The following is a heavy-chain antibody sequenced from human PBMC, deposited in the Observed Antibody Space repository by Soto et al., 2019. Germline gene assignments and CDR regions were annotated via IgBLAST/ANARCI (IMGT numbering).Heavy chain of an antibody. J-gene: IGHJ5*02. CDR3: ARDQGSGSYKPINNWFDP. Sequence: GGSLRLSCAASGFTFSSYSMNWVRQAPGKGLEWVSYISSSSSTIYYADSVKGRFTISRDNAKNSLYLQMNSLRDEDTAVYYCARDQGSGSYKPINNWFDPWGQGTLVIVSS. CDR2: ISSSSSTI. CDR1: GFTFSSYS. D-gene: IGHD3-10*01. V-gene: IGHV3-48*02.